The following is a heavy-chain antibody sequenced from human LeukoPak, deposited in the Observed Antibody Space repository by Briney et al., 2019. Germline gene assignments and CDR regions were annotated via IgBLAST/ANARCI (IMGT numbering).Heavy chain of an antibody. CDR2: IKQDGSDK. J-gene: IGHJ4*02. D-gene: IGHD2-2*01. Sequence: PGGSLRLSCAASGFTFSSYWMSWVRQAPGKGLEWVANIKQDGSDKYYVDSVKGRLTISRDNSKNSLYLQMNSLRAEDTAAYYCARTQCISTRCSHYFDYWGQGTLVTVSS. CDR3: ARTQCISTRCSHYFDY. V-gene: IGHV3-7*05. CDR1: GFTFSSYW.